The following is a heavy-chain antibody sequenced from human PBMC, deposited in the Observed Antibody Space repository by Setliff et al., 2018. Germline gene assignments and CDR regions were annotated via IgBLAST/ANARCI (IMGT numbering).Heavy chain of an antibody. V-gene: IGHV4-59*01. CDR1: GGSISPYF. CDR3: ARDRSAYSYGLDV. CDR2: VYHNGNT. J-gene: IGHJ6*02. Sequence: KPSETLSLTCTVSGGSISPYFWSWVRQPPGKGLEWIGYVYHNGNTNFNPSLKSRVTMSVDTSKNQFALHLKSVTAADTAVYYCARDRSAYSYGLDVWGQGTTVTVSS.